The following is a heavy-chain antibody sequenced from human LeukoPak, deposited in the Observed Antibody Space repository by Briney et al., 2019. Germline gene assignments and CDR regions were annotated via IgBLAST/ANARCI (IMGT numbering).Heavy chain of an antibody. Sequence: ASVKVSCKASGYTFTGYYMHWVRQAPGQGLEWMGWINPNSGGTNYAQTFQGRVTMTRDTSISTAYMELSRLRSDDTAVYYCARINRIQQACYYYYMGVWGKGTTVTVSS. D-gene: IGHD5-18*01. CDR1: GYTFTGYY. J-gene: IGHJ6*03. CDR2: INPNSGGT. CDR3: ARINRIQQACYYYYMGV. V-gene: IGHV1-2*02.